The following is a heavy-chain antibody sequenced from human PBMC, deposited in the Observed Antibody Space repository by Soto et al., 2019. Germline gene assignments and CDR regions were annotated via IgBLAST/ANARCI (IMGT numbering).Heavy chain of an antibody. CDR2: MYKTGST. CDR3: ARDLWGYCGTDCYPLDV. V-gene: IGHV4-59*01. J-gene: IGHJ6*02. Sequence: SETLSLACTVSGGSISGYYWSWIRQPPGRGLEWIGYMYKTGSTVYNPSFKSRVTISVDASKNQFSLKLNSVTAADTAVYYCARDLWGYCGTDCYPLDVWGQGTTVT. CDR1: GGSISGYY. D-gene: IGHD2-21*02.